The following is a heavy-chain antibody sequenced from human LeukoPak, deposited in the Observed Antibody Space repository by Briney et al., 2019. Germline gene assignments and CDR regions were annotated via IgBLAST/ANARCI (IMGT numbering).Heavy chain of an antibody. J-gene: IGHJ5*02. CDR2: INPSGGST. Sequence: ASAKVSCKASGYTFTSYYMHWVRQAPGQGLEWMGIINPSGGSTSYAQKFQGRVTMTRDTSTSTVYMGLSSLRSEDTAVYYCARVPRSGSYYFNWFDPWGQGTLVTVSS. CDR1: GYTFTSYY. V-gene: IGHV1-46*01. D-gene: IGHD3-10*01. CDR3: ARVPRSGSYYFNWFDP.